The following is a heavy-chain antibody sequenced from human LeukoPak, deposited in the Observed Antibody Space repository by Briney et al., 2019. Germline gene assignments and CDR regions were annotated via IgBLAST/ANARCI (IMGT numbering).Heavy chain of an antibody. CDR1: GGTFSSYA. J-gene: IGHJ5*02. V-gene: IGHV1-69*06. Sequence: SVKVSCKASGGTFSSYAISWVRQAPGQGLEWMGGIIPIFGTANYAQKFQGRVTITADKSASTAYMELSSLRSEDTAVYYCARRYYYGSGNWFDPWGQGTLVTVSS. CDR3: ARRYYYGSGNWFDP. CDR2: IIPIFGTA. D-gene: IGHD3-10*01.